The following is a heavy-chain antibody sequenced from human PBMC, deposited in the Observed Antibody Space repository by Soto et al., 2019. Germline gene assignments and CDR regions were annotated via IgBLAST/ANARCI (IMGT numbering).Heavy chain of an antibody. J-gene: IGHJ6*02. Sequence: QVQLVQSGAEVKKPGASVKVSCKASGYTFTSYGISWVRQAPGQGLEWMGWISAYNGNTNYAQKLQGRVTMTTDTSTHTAXMELRSLRSDDTAVYYCAREGLRTVTTYYYYGMDVWGQGTTVTVSS. CDR2: ISAYNGNT. CDR1: GYTFTSYG. V-gene: IGHV1-18*01. CDR3: AREGLRTVTTYYYYGMDV. D-gene: IGHD4-17*01.